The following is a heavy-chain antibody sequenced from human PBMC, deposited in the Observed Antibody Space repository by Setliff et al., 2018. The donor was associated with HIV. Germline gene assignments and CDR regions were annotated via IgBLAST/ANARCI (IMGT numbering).Heavy chain of an antibody. CDR3: ARRRSPPSGFYSKYYMDV. D-gene: IGHD3-22*01. Sequence: SETLSLTCTVSGGSISSFFWSWIRQPPGKGLEWIGHISYSGSTNYNPSLKSRVTISVATSKNQFSLKLTSVTAADTAVYYCARRRSPPSGFYSKYYMDVWGKGTTVTVSS. J-gene: IGHJ6*03. V-gene: IGHV4-59*08. CDR2: ISYSGST. CDR1: GGSISSFF.